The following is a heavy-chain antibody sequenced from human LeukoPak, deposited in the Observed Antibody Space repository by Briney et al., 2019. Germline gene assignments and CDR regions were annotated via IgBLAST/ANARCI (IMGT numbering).Heavy chain of an antibody. CDR3: TSPYYYGSGSYL. CDR1: GLTFSNAW. Sequence: PGGSLRLSCAASGLTFSNAWMSWVRQAPGKGLEWVGRIKSKTDGGTTDYAAPVKGRFTISRDDSKNTLYLQMNSLKTEDTAVYYCTSPYYYGSGSYLWGQGTLVTVSS. CDR2: IKSKTDGGTT. D-gene: IGHD3-10*01. J-gene: IGHJ4*02. V-gene: IGHV3-15*01.